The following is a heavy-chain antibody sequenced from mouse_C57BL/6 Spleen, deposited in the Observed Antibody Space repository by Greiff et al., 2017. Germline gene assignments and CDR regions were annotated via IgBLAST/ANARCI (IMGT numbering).Heavy chain of an antibody. CDR2: IYPSDSET. CDR1: GYTFTSYW. D-gene: IGHD1-1*02. J-gene: IGHJ4*01. CDR3: ARSVAPDISMDY. Sequence: QVQLQQPGAELVRPGSSVKLSCKASGYTFTSYWMDWVKQRPGQGLEWIGNIYPSDSETHYNQKFKDKATLTVDKSSSTASMQLSSLTSEDSAVYYCARSVAPDISMDYWGQGTSVTVSS. V-gene: IGHV1-61*01.